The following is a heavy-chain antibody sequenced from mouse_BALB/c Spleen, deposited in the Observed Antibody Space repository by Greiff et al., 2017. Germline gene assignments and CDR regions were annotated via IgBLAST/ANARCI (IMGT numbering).Heavy chain of an antibody. CDR2: IWTGGGT. J-gene: IGHJ1*01. V-gene: IGHV2-9-2*01. CDR3: VRVRRGGYWYFDV. D-gene: IGHD2-12*01. CDR1: GFSLTSYD. Sequence: VQRVESGPGLVAPSQSLSITCTVSGFSLTSYDISWIRQPPGKGLEWLGVIWTGGGTNYNSAFMSRLSISKDNSKSQVFLKMNSLQTDDTAIYYCVRVRRGGYWYFDVWGAGTTVTVSS.